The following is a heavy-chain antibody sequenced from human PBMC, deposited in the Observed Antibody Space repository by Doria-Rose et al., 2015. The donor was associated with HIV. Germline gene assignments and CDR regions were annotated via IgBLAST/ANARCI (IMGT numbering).Heavy chain of an antibody. D-gene: IGHD6-13*01. CDR2: TFSDDER. CDR1: GVSLSSPGMG. CDR3: ARIKSSRWYHKYYFDF. V-gene: IGHV2-26*01. Sequence: QVTLKESGPVLVTPTETLTLTCTVSGVSLSSPGMGVSWIRQPPWKALEWLANTFSDDERSYKTSLKSRLTNSRGTSKSQVVLTMTDMDPVDTATYYCARIKSSRWYHKYYFDFWGQGTLVIVSA. J-gene: IGHJ4*02.